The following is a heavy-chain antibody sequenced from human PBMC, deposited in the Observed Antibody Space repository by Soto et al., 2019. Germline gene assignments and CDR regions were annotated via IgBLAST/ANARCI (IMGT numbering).Heavy chain of an antibody. V-gene: IGHV1-69*06. CDR1: GGTFSSYA. J-gene: IGHJ4*02. CDR2: IIPIFGTA. D-gene: IGHD6-19*01. Sequence: GASVKVSCKASGGTFSSYAISWVRQAPGQGLEWMGGIIPIFGTANYAQKFQGRVTITADKSTSTAYMELSSLRSEDTAVYYCALEKIAVAGRFDYWGQGTLVTVSS. CDR3: ALEKIAVAGRFDY.